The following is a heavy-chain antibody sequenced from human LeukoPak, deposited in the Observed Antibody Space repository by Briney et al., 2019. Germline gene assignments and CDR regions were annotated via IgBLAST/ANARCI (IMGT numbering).Heavy chain of an antibody. CDR1: GYTFTGYY. Sequence: GASVKVSCKASGYTFTGYYMHWVRQAPGQGLEWMGWINPNSGGTNYAQKFQARVTMTRDTSISTAYMELSSLRSDDTAVYYCTRDFWSVAGAGPGFDPWGQGTLVIVSS. V-gene: IGHV1-2*02. CDR3: TRDFWSVAGAGPGFDP. D-gene: IGHD6-13*01. J-gene: IGHJ5*02. CDR2: INPNSGGT.